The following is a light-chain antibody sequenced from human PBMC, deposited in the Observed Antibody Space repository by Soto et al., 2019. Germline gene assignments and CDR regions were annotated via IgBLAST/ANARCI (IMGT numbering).Light chain of an antibody. CDR3: QQYDASLWT. J-gene: IGKJ1*01. CDR1: QSVSSSY. CDR2: GAS. V-gene: IGKV3-20*01. Sequence: EIVLTQSPGTLSLSPGERATLSCRASQSVSSSYLAWYQQKPGQAPRLLIYGASNRATGIPDRFSGSGSGTDFTLTISRLEPEDFAVYYCQQYDASLWTFGQGTKVDI.